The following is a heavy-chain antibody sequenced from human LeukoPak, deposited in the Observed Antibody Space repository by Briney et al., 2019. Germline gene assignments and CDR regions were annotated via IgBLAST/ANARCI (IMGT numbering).Heavy chain of an antibody. D-gene: IGHD5-24*01. V-gene: IGHV3-23*01. CDR3: AKGFRRVIYWYFVL. Sequence: VQPGGSLRLSCAASGFTYSSYAMSWGRQAPGKGLGRVSASSGSGGSTYYADAVKGRFPLSRDNSKNTLYLQMNSLRAEDTAVYYCAKGFRRVIYWYFVLWGRDTLVTVSS. J-gene: IGHJ2*01. CDR1: GFTYSSYA. CDR2: SSGSGGST.